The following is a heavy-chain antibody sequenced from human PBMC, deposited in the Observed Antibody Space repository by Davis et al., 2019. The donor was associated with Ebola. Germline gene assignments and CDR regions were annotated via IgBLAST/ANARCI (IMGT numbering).Heavy chain of an antibody. CDR3: ARVGNYTTYNWFDP. V-gene: IGHV1-69*10. CDR1: VGTFTTYG. Sequence: SVTVSCKASVGTFTTYGITWVRQAPGQGLEWMGGIIPMIDMANYAQKFQGRVTITADESTSTAYMELSSLRSEDTAVCYCARVGNYTTYNWFDPWGQGTLVTVSS. CDR2: IIPMIDMA. D-gene: IGHD3-22*01. J-gene: IGHJ5*02.